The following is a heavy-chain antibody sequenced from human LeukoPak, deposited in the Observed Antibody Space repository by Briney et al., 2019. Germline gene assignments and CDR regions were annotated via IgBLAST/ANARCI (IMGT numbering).Heavy chain of an antibody. J-gene: IGHJ4*02. V-gene: IGHV3-30-3*01. Sequence: GGSLRLSCAASGFTFSSYAMHWVRQAPGKGLEWVAVISYDGSNKYYADSVKGRFTISRDNSKNTLYLQMNSLRAEDTAVYYCARSNNWNYAFDYWGQGTLVTVSS. D-gene: IGHD1-7*01. CDR2: ISYDGSNK. CDR1: GFTFSSYA. CDR3: ARSNNWNYAFDY.